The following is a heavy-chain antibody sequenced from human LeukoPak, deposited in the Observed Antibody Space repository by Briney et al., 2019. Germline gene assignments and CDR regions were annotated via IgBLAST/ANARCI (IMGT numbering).Heavy chain of an antibody. CDR1: GFTFNYYW. CDR2: INGDGSR. Sequence: GGSLRLSCAASGFTFNYYWMHWVRQAPGQGLMWVSRINGDGSRSYADSVKGRFTISRDNSKNTLYLQMNSLRAEDTAVYYCAKVLLGAVDYWGQGTLVTVSS. D-gene: IGHD3-16*01. CDR3: AKVLLGAVDY. V-gene: IGHV3-74*01. J-gene: IGHJ4*02.